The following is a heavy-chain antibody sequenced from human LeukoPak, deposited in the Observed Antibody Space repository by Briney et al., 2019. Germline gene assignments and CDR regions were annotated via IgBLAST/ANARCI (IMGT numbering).Heavy chain of an antibody. J-gene: IGHJ6*03. CDR1: GFTFNNYW. CDR3: ARDDSSSWPSTYYYYYYMDV. Sequence: GGSLRLSCAASGFTFNNYWMHWVRQAPGKVLVWVSRIDTDGRSTSYVDSVKGRFTISRDNAKNSLYLQMNSLRAEDTAVYYCARDDSSSWPSTYYYYYYMDVWGKGTTVTVSS. CDR2: IDTDGRST. V-gene: IGHV3-74*01. D-gene: IGHD6-13*01.